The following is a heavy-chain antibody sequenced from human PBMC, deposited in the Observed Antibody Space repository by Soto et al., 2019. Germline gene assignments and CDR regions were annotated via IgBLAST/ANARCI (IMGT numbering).Heavy chain of an antibody. D-gene: IGHD6-13*01. CDR3: ARDLQYSRLFYGMDV. CDR1: GGSISSGGYY. J-gene: IGHJ6*02. Sequence: QVQLQESGPGLVKPSQTLSLTCTVSGGSISSGGYYWSWIRQHPGKGLEWIGYIYYSGSTYYNPALRRRLTXPXXXAXXQFSLTLSSVTAADTAVYYCARDLQYSRLFYGMDVWGQGTTVTVSS. CDR2: IYYSGST. V-gene: IGHV4-31*03.